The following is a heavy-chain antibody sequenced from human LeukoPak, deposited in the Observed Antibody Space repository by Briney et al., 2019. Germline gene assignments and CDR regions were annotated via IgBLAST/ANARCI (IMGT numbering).Heavy chain of an antibody. CDR1: GFTVSSNY. Sequence: QAGGSLRLSCAASGFTVSSNYMSWVRQAPGKGLEWVSVIYSGGSTYYADSVKGRFTTSRDNSKNTLYLQMNSLRAEDTAVYYCARGDYYDSSGYCFDYWGQGTLVTVSS. J-gene: IGHJ4*02. CDR3: ARGDYYDSSGYCFDY. D-gene: IGHD3-22*01. CDR2: IYSGGST. V-gene: IGHV3-53*01.